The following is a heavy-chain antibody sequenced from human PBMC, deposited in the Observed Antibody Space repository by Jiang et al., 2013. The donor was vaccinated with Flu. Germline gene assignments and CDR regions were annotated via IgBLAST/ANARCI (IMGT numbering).Heavy chain of an antibody. CDR2: VFNTGGS. V-gene: IGHV4-39*01. J-gene: IGHJ4*02. Sequence: LLKPSETLSLTCTVSGVSIRSTIYYWGWVRQPPGKGLEWLGSVFNTGGSYHNPSLNSRVTIHVDTANNQFSLRLTSVTAADTAVYYCAKHKPSGSLQFFDSWARGPGHRLL. CDR1: GVSIRSTIYY. CDR3: AKHKPSGSLQFFDS. D-gene: IGHD3-10*01.